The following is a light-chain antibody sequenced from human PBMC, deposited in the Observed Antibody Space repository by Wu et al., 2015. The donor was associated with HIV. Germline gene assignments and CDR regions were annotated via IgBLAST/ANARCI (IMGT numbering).Light chain of an antibody. V-gene: IGKV3-20*01. Sequence: EGVLTQSPGTLSLSPGERATLSCRASQEIRSNSLAWYQQKPGQSPRLLIYGASSRATGIPDRFSGNGSGTDFTLTISRLEPEDFAVYYCQQYGTSFPWTFGQGTKVEMK. CDR1: QEIRSNS. CDR2: GAS. CDR3: QQYGTSFPWT. J-gene: IGKJ1*01.